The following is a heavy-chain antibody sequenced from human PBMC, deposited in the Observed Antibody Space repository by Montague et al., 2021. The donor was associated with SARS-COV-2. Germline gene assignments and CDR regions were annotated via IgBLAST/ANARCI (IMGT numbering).Heavy chain of an antibody. CDR3: ARTPTRPLSLDS. V-gene: IGHV4-4*07. CDR1: GGSITGFS. D-gene: IGHD6-6*01. J-gene: IGHJ4*02. CDR2: VTTSGTT. Sequence: SETLSLTCAVSGGSITGFSWSWVRQPPGKGLEWIGRVTTSGTTNYSPSRRSRFTMSVDTSKNQFSLTLNSVTAADTAIYYCARTPTRPLSLDSWGQGTLVTVSS.